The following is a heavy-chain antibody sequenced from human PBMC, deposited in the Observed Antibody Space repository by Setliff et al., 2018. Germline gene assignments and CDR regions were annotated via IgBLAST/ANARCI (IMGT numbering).Heavy chain of an antibody. Sequence: SETLSLTCAVYGGSFSGYCWSWIRQPPGKGLEWIGEINHSGSTNYNPSLKSRVTISVDTSKNQFSLKLSSVTAADTAVYYCAREQWLDPPGYYYMDVWAKGTTVTVSS. J-gene: IGHJ6*03. V-gene: IGHV4-34*01. CDR3: AREQWLDPPGYYYMDV. D-gene: IGHD6-19*01. CDR2: INHSGST. CDR1: GGSFSGYC.